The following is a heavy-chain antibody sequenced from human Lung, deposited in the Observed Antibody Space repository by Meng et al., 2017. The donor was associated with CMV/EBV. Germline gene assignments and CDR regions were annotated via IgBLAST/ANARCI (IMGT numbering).Heavy chain of an antibody. Sequence: ISGSNWGSWVRQPPGKGLEWIGEIYHSGSTNYNPSLKSRVTISVDKSKNQFSLTLSSVTAADTAVYYCARDFSDIVVVPAAMGGFDPWGQGTLVTVSS. J-gene: IGHJ5*02. CDR1: ISGSNW. V-gene: IGHV4-4*02. CDR2: IYHSGST. D-gene: IGHD2-2*01. CDR3: ARDFSDIVVVPAAMGGFDP.